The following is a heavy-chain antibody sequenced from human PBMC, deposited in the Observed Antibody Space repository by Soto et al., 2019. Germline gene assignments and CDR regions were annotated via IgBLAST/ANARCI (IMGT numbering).Heavy chain of an antibody. V-gene: IGHV4-34*01. CDR1: GGSFSGYY. CDR3: ARGRGDYVWGSYRWGPQYYFDY. Sequence: SETLSLTCAVYGGSFSGYYWSWIRQPPGKGLEWIGEINHSGSTNYNPSLKSRVTISVDTSKNRFSLKLSSVTAADTAVYYCARGRGDYVWGSYRWGPQYYFDYWGQGTLVTVSS. J-gene: IGHJ4*02. CDR2: INHSGST. D-gene: IGHD3-16*02.